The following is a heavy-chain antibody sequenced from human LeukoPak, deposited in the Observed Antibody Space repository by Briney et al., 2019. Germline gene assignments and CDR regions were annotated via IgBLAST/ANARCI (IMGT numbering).Heavy chain of an antibody. V-gene: IGHV3-23*01. CDR2: LSGSGGNT. D-gene: IGHD3-22*01. CDR1: GFTFSSYA. Sequence: GGSLRLSCAASGFTFSSYAMSWVRQARGKGLEWVSTLSGSGGNTYYADSVKGRVTISRDNSKNTLYLQMNSLRAEDTAVYHCAKGSYYYDSADYFDYWGQGTLVTVSS. CDR3: AKGSYYYDSADYFDY. J-gene: IGHJ4*02.